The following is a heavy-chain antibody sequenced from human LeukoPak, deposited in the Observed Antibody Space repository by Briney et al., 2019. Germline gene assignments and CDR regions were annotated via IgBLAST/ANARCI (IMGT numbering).Heavy chain of an antibody. CDR1: GFTFSSYS. V-gene: IGHV3-21*01. Sequence: GGSLRLSCAASGFTFSSYSMNWVRQAPGKGLEWVSSISSSSSYIYYADSVKGRSTISRDNAKNSLYLQMNSLRAEDTAVYYCARFSFDYDILTGSFDYWGQGTLVTVSS. CDR2: ISSSSSYI. D-gene: IGHD3-9*01. J-gene: IGHJ4*02. CDR3: ARFSFDYDILTGSFDY.